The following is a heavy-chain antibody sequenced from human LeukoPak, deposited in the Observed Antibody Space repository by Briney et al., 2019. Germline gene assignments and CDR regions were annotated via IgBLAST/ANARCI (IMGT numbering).Heavy chain of an antibody. D-gene: IGHD4-17*01. CDR2: IRYDGSNK. CDR1: GFTFSSYG. V-gene: IGHV3-30*02. Sequence: GGSLRLSCAASGFTFSSYGMHWVRQAPGKGLEWVAFIRYDGSNKYYADSVKGRFTISRDNSKNTLYLQMNSLRAEDTAVYYCAKETTVTSLFDYWGQGTLVTVSS. J-gene: IGHJ4*02. CDR3: AKETTVTSLFDY.